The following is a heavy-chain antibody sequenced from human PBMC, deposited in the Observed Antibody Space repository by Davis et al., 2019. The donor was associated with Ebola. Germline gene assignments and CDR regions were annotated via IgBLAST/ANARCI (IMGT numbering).Heavy chain of an antibody. CDR3: AREFITIFGVVPKEFDY. V-gene: IGHV3-21*01. J-gene: IGHJ4*02. D-gene: IGHD3-3*01. Sequence: PGGSLRLSCAASGFTFSSYSMNWVRQAPGKGLEWVSSISSSSSYIYYADSVKGRFTISRDNAKNSLYLQMNSLRAEDTAVYYCAREFITIFGVVPKEFDYWGQGTLVTVSS. CDR1: GFTFSSYS. CDR2: ISSSSSYI.